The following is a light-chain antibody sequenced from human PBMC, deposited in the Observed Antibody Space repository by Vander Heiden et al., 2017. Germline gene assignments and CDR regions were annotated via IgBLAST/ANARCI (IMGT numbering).Light chain of an antibody. CDR3: SSYTSSSTPV. Sequence: QSALTQPAPVSGSPGLSTTIPYIGTSHYVGCYNYVSWYQQHPGKAPKLMIYEVSNRPSGVSNRFSGSKSGNTASLTISGLQAEDEGDYYCSSYTSSSTPVFGGGTKLTIL. CDR2: EVS. J-gene: IGLJ3*02. V-gene: IGLV2-14*01. CDR1: SHYVGCYNY.